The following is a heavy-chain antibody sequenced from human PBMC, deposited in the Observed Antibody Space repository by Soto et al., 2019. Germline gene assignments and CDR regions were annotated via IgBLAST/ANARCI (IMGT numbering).Heavy chain of an antibody. D-gene: IGHD3-9*01. CDR1: GGSISSYY. CDR2: IYYSGST. Sequence: SETLSLTCTVSGGSISSYYWSWIRQPPGKGLEWIGYIYYSGSTNYNPSLKSRVTISVDTSKNQFSLKLSSVTAADTAVYYCARHILTTDAFDIWGQGTMVTVSS. CDR3: ARHILTTDAFDI. J-gene: IGHJ3*02. V-gene: IGHV4-59*01.